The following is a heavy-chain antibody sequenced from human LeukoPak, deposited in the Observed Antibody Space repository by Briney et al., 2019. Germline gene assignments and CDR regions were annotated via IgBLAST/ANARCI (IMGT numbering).Heavy chain of an antibody. CDR3: ARHRMYYYDSSGRGVADAFDI. V-gene: IGHV4-39*01. D-gene: IGHD3-22*01. CDR1: GGSISSSSYY. CDR2: IYYSGST. J-gene: IGHJ3*02. Sequence: PSETLSLTCTVSGGSISSSSYYRGWIRQPPGKGLEWIGSIYYSGSTYYNPSLKSRVTISVDTSKNQFSLKLSSVTAADTAVYSCARHRMYYYDSSGRGVADAFDIWGQGTMVTVSS.